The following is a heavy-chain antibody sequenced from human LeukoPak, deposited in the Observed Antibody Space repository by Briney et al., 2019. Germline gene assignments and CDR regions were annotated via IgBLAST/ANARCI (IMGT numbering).Heavy chain of an antibody. CDR3: ARGTGWFDP. J-gene: IGHJ5*02. D-gene: IGHD3/OR15-3a*01. V-gene: IGHV4-59*01. CDR2: IYYSGST. CDR1: GGSISSYS. Sequence: SEALSLTCTVSGGSISSYSWSWIRQPPGKGLEWIGYIYYSGSTNYNPSLKSRVTISVDTSKNQFSLKLRSVTAADTAVYYCARGTGWFDPWGQGTLVTVSS.